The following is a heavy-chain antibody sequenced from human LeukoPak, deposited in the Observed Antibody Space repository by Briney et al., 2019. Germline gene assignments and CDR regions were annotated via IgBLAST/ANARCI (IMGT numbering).Heavy chain of an antibody. Sequence: GRSLRLSCAASGFTSDDYAMHWVRQAPGKGLEWVSGINWNSGTIGYADSVKGRFTISRDNAKNSLYLQMNSLRAEDTAVYYCARGPRGYDSSGYPEFFQHWGQGTLVTVSS. D-gene: IGHD3-22*01. CDR2: INWNSGTI. J-gene: IGHJ1*01. V-gene: IGHV3-9*02. CDR1: GFTSDDYA. CDR3: ARGPRGYDSSGYPEFFQH.